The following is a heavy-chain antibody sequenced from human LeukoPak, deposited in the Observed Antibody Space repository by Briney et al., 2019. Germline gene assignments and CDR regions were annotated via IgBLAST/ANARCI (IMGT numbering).Heavy chain of an antibody. CDR3: ARDSAWFIY. V-gene: IGHV4-59*01. D-gene: IGHD6-19*01. J-gene: IGHJ4*02. Sequence: SETLSLTCTVSGGSISSYYWSWIRQPPGKGPEWIGYIYYSGTTNYNPSLRSRVTISVDTSKNQFSLNLSSVTAADTAVYYCARDSAWFIYWGQGIPVTVSS. CDR1: GGSISSYY. CDR2: IYYSGTT.